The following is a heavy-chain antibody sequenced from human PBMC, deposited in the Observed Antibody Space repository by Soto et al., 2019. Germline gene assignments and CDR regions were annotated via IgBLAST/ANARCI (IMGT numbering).Heavy chain of an antibody. CDR1: GGSISSSSYY. CDR3: ARRKGYVLDY. D-gene: IGHD2-15*01. Sequence: PSETLSLTCTVSGGSISSSSYYWGWIRQPPGKGLEWIGSIYYSGSTYYNPSLKSRVTISVDTSKNQFSLKLSSVTAADTAVYYCARRKGYVLDYWGQGTLVTVSS. CDR2: IYYSGST. J-gene: IGHJ4*02. V-gene: IGHV4-39*01.